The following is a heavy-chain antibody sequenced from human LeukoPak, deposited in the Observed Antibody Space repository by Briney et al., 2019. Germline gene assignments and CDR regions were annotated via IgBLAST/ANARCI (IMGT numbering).Heavy chain of an antibody. CDR3: ARGRSAMRMDV. J-gene: IGHJ6*04. D-gene: IGHD2-2*01. CDR2: MNPSSGST. V-gene: IGHV1-8*03. Sequence: ASLKVSCXASGYTFSNYDINWVRQASGQGLEWMGWMNPSSGSTAYAQKFQGRVTITRNTSISTAYMELSTLRFEDTAVYYCARGRSAMRMDVWGKGTTVTVSS. CDR1: GYTFSNYD.